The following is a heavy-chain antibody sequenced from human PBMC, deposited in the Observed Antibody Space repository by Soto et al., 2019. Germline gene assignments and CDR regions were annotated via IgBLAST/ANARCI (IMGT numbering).Heavy chain of an antibody. V-gene: IGHV4-31*03. CDR3: ARTKCSGGSCYSWSLDY. J-gene: IGHJ4*02. Sequence: SETLSLTCTASGGSITTGGYYWSWIRQLPGKGLEWIGHRYYSESTYYNPSLKSRVSISLDTSKNQFSLKLSFVTAADTAMYYCARTKCSGGSCYSWSLDYWGQGTPVTVSS. CDR1: GGSITTGGYY. D-gene: IGHD2-15*01. CDR2: RYYSEST.